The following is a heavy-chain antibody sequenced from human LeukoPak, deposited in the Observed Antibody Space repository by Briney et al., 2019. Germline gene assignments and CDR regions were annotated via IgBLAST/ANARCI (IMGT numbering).Heavy chain of an antibody. CDR1: GASISTSNW. CDR2: IYHSGST. J-gene: IGHJ2*01. Sequence: SETLSLTCAVSGASISTSNWWSWVRQPPGKGLEWIGEIYHSGSTNYNPSLKSRVTISVDTSRNQFSLKLSSVTAADTAVYYCARGPWGRYWYFDLWGRGTLVTVSS. D-gene: IGHD3-16*01. CDR3: ARGPWGRYWYFDL. V-gene: IGHV4-4*02.